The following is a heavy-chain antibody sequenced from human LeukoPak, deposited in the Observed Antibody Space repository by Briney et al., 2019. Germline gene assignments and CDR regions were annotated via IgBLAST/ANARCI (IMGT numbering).Heavy chain of an antibody. Sequence: ASVKVSCKASGYTFTSYAMHWVRQAPGQRLEWMGWISAYNGNTNYAQKLQGRVTMTTDTSTSTAYMELRSLRSDDTAVYYCARGLDYYDSSGYYYGTPGTDYWGQGTLVTVSS. CDR2: ISAYNGNT. CDR1: GYTFTSYA. D-gene: IGHD3-22*01. V-gene: IGHV1-18*01. CDR3: ARGLDYYDSSGYYYGTPGTDY. J-gene: IGHJ4*02.